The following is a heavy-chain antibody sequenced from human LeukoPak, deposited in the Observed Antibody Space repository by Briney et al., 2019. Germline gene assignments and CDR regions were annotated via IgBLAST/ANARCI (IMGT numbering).Heavy chain of an antibody. Sequence: GVLRLSCAASGFTFSSYAMSWVRQAPGKGLGWVSAISGSGGSTYYADSVKGRFTISRDNSKNTLYLQMNSLRAEDTAVYYCARYIVVVPAAIRDLPSPYYYYGMDVWGQGTTVTVSS. CDR2: ISGSGGST. CDR3: ARYIVVVPAAIRDLPSPYYYYGMDV. V-gene: IGHV3-23*01. CDR1: GFTFSSYA. J-gene: IGHJ6*02. D-gene: IGHD2-2*02.